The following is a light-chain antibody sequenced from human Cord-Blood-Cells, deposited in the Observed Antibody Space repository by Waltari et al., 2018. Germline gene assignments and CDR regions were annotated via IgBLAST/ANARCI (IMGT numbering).Light chain of an antibody. Sequence: DVVMPQSPPSLPVTLGQLASISCRSSQSLVYSDGNTYLNWFQQRPGQSPRRLSYNVSNRDSGVPDRFSGSGSGTDFTLKISRVEAEDVGVYYCMQGTHWPSITFGQGTRLEIK. J-gene: IGKJ5*01. CDR2: NVS. V-gene: IGKV2-30*01. CDR1: QSLVYSDGNTY. CDR3: MQGTHWPSIT.